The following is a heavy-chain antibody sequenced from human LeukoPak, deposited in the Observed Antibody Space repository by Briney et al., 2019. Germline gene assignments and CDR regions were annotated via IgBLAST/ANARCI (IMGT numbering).Heavy chain of an antibody. CDR3: AKWFLPIAPAGTEVF. CDR2: ISSSSSYI. D-gene: IGHD6-13*01. V-gene: IGHV3-21*01. Sequence: KAGGSLRLSCAASGFTFSSYSMNWVRQAPGKGLEWVSSISSSSSYIYYADSVKGRFTISRDNAKNSLYLQMNSLRAEDTAVYYCAKWFLPIAPAGTEVFWGQGTLVTVSS. J-gene: IGHJ4*02. CDR1: GFTFSSYS.